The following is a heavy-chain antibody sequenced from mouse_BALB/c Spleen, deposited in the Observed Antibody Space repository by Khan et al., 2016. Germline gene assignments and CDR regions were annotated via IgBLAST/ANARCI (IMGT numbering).Heavy chain of an antibody. CDR2: ISHSGST. CDR3: ARYDGSTYVGGMDY. D-gene: IGHD1-1*01. Sequence: EVKLLESGPSLVKLSQTLSLTCSVTGDSITSGYWNWIRKFPGNKLEYMGYISHSGSTYYNPSLKSRISITRDTSKNQYYLQLNSVTTEDTATYYGARYDGSTYVGGMDYWGQGTSVTVSS. V-gene: IGHV3-8*02. CDR1: GDSITSGY. J-gene: IGHJ4*01.